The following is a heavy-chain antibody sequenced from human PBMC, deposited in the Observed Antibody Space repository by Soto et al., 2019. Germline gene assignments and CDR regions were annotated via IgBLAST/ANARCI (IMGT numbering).Heavy chain of an antibody. CDR1: GATFANYW. V-gene: IGHV3-74*01. Sequence: VPLVESGGGLVQPGGSLRLSCEASGATFANYWMHWVRQAPGKGLGGVSRINNDGNDITYADSVKGRFTASRDNAKNIVFLQMNSLRVEDTAVYYCARDVAHQWFDSWGQGNLVTVSS. CDR2: INNDGNDI. CDR3: ARDVAHQWFDS. D-gene: IGHD2-2*01. J-gene: IGHJ5*01.